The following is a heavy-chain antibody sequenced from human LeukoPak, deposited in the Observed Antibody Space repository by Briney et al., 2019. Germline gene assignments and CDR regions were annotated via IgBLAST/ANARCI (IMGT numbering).Heavy chain of an antibody. CDR2: MNPNSGNT. J-gene: IGHJ4*02. CDR3: ARRSDYYDSSAYYY. V-gene: IGHV1-8*03. Sequence: GASVKVSCKASGYTFTNYDINWVRQATGQGLEWVGWMNPNSGNTGYAQKFQGRVTITRDTSIGTAYMELSSLSSEDTAVYYCARRSDYYDSSAYYYWGQGTLVTVSS. D-gene: IGHD3-22*01. CDR1: GYTFTNYD.